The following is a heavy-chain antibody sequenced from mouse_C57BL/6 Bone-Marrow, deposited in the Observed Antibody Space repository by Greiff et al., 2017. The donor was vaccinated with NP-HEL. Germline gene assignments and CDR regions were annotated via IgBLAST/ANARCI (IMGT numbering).Heavy chain of an antibody. CDR2: IYPGGGYT. Sequence: VQLVESGAELVRPGTSVKMSCKASGYTFTNYWIGWAKQRPGHGLEWIGDIYPGGGYTNYNEKFKGKATLTADKSSSTAYMQFSSLTSEDSAIYYCARLPWFAYWGQGTLVTVSA. V-gene: IGHV1-63*01. CDR3: ARLPWFAY. CDR1: GYTFTNYW. J-gene: IGHJ3*01.